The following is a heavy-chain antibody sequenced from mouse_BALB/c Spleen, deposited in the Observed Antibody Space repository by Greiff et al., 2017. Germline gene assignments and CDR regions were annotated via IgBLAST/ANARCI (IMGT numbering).Heavy chain of an antibody. CDR2: ISDGGSYT. D-gene: IGHD2-10*02. J-gene: IGHJ2*01. CDR1: GFTFSDYY. V-gene: IGHV5-4*02. Sequence: EVNLVESGGGLVKPGGSLKLSCAASGFTFSDYYMYWVRQTPEKRLEWVATISDGGSYTYYPDSVKGRFTISRDNAKNNLYLQMSSLKSEDTAMYYCARAPYGNYDYFDYWGQGTTLTVSA. CDR3: ARAPYGNYDYFDY.